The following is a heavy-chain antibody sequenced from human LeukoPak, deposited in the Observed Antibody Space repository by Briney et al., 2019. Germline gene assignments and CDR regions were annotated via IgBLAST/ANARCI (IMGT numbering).Heavy chain of an antibody. CDR2: IYHSGST. CDR1: GGSISSSNW. V-gene: IGHV4-4*02. J-gene: IGHJ4*02. CDR3: ARVRMAARTLYYFDY. D-gene: IGHD6-6*01. Sequence: SGTLSLTCAVSGGSISSSNWWSWVRQPPGKGLEWIGEIYHSGSTNYNPSLKSRVTISVDKSKNQFSLKLSSVTAADTAVYYCARVRMAARTLYYFDYWGQGTLVTVSS.